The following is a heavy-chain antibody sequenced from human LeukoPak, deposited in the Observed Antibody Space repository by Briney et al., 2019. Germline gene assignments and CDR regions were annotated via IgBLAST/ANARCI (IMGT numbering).Heavy chain of an antibody. CDR3: ARSRISAATPGAFDI. J-gene: IGHJ3*02. CDR1: GYSFTSYR. D-gene: IGHD2-15*01. V-gene: IGHV5-51*01. CDR2: IYPGDSDT. Sequence: GESLKISCKGSGYSFTSYRIGWVRQMPGKGLEWMGIIYPGDSDTRYSPSFQGQVTISADKSISTAYLQWSSLKASDTAMYYCARSRISAATPGAFDIWGQGTMVTVSS.